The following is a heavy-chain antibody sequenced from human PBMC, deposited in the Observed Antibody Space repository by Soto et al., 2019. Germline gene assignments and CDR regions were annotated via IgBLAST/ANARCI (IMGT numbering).Heavy chain of an antibody. CDR3: ASRVYSGSGRDYFDR. CDR1: GGPISSSGHF. Sequence: QLQLQESGPGLVKPSETLSLICSVSGGPISSSGHFWAWIRQPPGRGREWLATIYYTETTYYNPALKSRFTISMNTSKAQFSLDLTSMTAADTALYFCASRVYSGSGRDYFDRWGQGSLVTVSS. J-gene: IGHJ4*02. D-gene: IGHD1-26*01. V-gene: IGHV4-39*01. CDR2: IYYTETT.